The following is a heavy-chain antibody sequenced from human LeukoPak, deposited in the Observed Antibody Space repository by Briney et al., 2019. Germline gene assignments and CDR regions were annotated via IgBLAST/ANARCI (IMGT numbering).Heavy chain of an antibody. V-gene: IGHV3-21*06. D-gene: IGHD2-15*01. J-gene: IGHJ4*02. CDR2: MSSGSRYI. CDR3: ARDRPTGASRVFVVQ. Sequence: PGGSLRLSCTASGFSFSTYAMTWVRQAPGKGLEWISSMSSGSRYIYYADSVRGRFTNSRDNTKNSLYLLMNNLRAEDTAIYYCARDRPTGASRVFVVQWGQGTPVTVSS. CDR1: GFSFSTYA.